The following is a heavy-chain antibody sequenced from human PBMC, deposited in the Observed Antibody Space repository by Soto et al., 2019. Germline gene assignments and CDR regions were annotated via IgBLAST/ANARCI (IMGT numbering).Heavy chain of an antibody. D-gene: IGHD3-22*01. CDR3: AGDRSGYYTGPFDY. CDR2: IYHSGST. V-gene: IGHV4-59*06. J-gene: IGHJ4*02. CDR1: GGSISIYY. Sequence: PSETLSLTCTVSGGSISIYYWSWIRQPPGKGLEWIGYIYHSGSTYYNPSLKSRVTISVDTSKNQFSLKLSSVTAADTAVYYCAGDRSGYYTGPFDYWGQGTLVTVSS.